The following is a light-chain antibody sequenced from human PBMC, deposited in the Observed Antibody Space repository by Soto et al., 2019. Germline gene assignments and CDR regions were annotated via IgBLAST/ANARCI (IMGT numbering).Light chain of an antibody. J-gene: IGKJ4*01. CDR2: AAS. CDR1: QTVRNN. Sequence: FVLTKSPGTLSLSPGERATLSCRASQTVRNNYLAWYQQKPGQAPRLLIYAASTRATGVPARFSGSGSGTEFTLTISDLQSEDFAVYFCQHYDIWPLTFGGGTKVDIK. V-gene: IGKV3-15*01. CDR3: QHYDIWPLT.